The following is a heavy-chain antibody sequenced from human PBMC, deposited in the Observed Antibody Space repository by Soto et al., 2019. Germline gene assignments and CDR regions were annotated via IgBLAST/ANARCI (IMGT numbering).Heavy chain of an antibody. CDR1: GFTFSSYA. Sequence: GGSLRLSCAASGFTFSSYAMHWVRQAPGKGLEWVAVISYDGSNKYYADSVKGRFTISRDNSKNTLYLQMSSLRAEDTAVYYCATGTSSLTCFDYWGQGTPVTVSS. V-gene: IGHV3-30-3*01. D-gene: IGHD2-2*01. CDR2: ISYDGSNK. J-gene: IGHJ4*02. CDR3: ATGTSSLTCFDY.